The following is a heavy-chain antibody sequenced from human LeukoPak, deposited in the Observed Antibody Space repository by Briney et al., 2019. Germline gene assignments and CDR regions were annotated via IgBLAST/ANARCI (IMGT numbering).Heavy chain of an antibody. V-gene: IGHV1-69*13. CDR1: GGTFSSYA. CDR2: IIPIFGTA. D-gene: IGHD3-22*01. CDR3: ARGGIRSGYSPRYYYYGMDV. Sequence: SVKVSCKASGGTFSSYAISWVRQAPGQGLEWMGGIIPIFGTANYAQKFQGRVTITADESTSTAYMELSSLRSEGTAVYYCARGGIRSGYSPRYYYYGMDVWGQGTTVTVSS. J-gene: IGHJ6*02.